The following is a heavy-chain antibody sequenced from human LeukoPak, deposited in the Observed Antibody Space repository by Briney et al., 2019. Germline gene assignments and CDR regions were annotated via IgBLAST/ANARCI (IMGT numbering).Heavy chain of an antibody. CDR3: ARHYYGSGSCYNGPHFDY. V-gene: IGHV4-59*08. Sequence: SETLSLTCTVSGGSISSYYWSWIRQPPGKGLEWIGYIYYSGSTNYNPSLKSRVTISVDTSKNQFSLKLSSVTAADTAVYYCARHYYGSGSCYNGPHFDYWGQGTLVTVSS. CDR1: GGSISSYY. J-gene: IGHJ4*02. CDR2: IYYSGST. D-gene: IGHD3-10*01.